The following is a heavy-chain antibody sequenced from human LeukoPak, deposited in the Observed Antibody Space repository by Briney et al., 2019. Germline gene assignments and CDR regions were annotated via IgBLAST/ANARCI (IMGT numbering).Heavy chain of an antibody. V-gene: IGHV1-18*01. J-gene: IGHJ4*02. D-gene: IGHD3-22*01. Sequence: GASVKVSCKASGYTFTSYGISWVRQAPGQGLEWMGWISAYNGNTNYAQKLQGRVTMTTDTSTSTAYMELRSLRSDDTAVYYCARDPPSYYYYDSSDYYKVFDYWGQGTLVTVSS. CDR3: ARDPPSYYYYDSSDYYKVFDY. CDR1: GYTFTSYG. CDR2: ISAYNGNT.